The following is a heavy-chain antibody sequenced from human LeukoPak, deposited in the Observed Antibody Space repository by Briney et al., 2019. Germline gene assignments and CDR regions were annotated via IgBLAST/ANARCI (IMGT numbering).Heavy chain of an antibody. Sequence: GGSLRLSCAASGFTFSTYWMSWVRQAPGKGLEWVVNIKQDGSERYYVDSVKGRFTISRDNAKNSLYLQMNSLRAEDTAVYFCARVRYCSGGSCYVDYWGQGTLVTVSS. D-gene: IGHD2-15*01. J-gene: IGHJ4*02. CDR1: GFTFSTYW. CDR2: IKQDGSER. CDR3: ARVRYCSGGSCYVDY. V-gene: IGHV3-7*05.